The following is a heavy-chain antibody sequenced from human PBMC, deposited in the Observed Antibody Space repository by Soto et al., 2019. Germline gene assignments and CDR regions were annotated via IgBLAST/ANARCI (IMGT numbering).Heavy chain of an antibody. D-gene: IGHD1-1*01. CDR1: GFTFSSYG. Sequence: QVQLVESGGGVVQPGRSLRLSCAASGFTFSSYGMHWVRQAPGKGLEWVAVISYDGSNKYYADSVKGRFTISRDNSKNTLYLQMNSLRAEDTAVYYCAKDGPSRTLEDWGQGTLVTVSS. V-gene: IGHV3-30*18. CDR3: AKDGPSRTLED. J-gene: IGHJ4*02. CDR2: ISYDGSNK.